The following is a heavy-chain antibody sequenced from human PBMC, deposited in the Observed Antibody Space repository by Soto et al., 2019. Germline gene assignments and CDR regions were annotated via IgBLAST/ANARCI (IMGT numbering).Heavy chain of an antibody. CDR3: VRATLDYYSADYFDN. CDR2: MNPNSGNT. V-gene: IGHV1-8*01. Sequence: ASVKVSCKASGYTFTENDINWVRQATGQGLEWMGWMNPNSGNTGYAQKFQGRVTMTRDNSITTAYTELSSLRSEDTAVYFCVRATLDYYSADYFDNWGQGTLVTVSS. D-gene: IGHD2-21*01. J-gene: IGHJ4*02. CDR1: GYTFTEND.